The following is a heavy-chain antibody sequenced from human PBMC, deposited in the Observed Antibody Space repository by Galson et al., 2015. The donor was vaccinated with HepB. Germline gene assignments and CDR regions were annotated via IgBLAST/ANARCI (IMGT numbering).Heavy chain of an antibody. Sequence: SVKVSCKASGYTFTSYGITWVRQAPGQGLEWMGWISADNGKTNYAQKLQGRVTMTTDTSTSTAYMELRSLRSDDTAVYYCARLFHYYDSSGYGWFDPWGQGSLVTVSS. CDR3: ARLFHYYDSSGYGWFDP. D-gene: IGHD3-22*01. V-gene: IGHV1-18*01. CDR1: GYTFTSYG. J-gene: IGHJ5*02. CDR2: ISADNGKT.